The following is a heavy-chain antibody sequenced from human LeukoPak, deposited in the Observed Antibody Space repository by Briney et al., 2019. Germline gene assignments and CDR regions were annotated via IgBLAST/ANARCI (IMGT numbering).Heavy chain of an antibody. CDR3: ARGIADPYSFDS. CDR1: GGSISSSNW. Sequence: SETLSLTCTVSGGSISSSNWWSWVRQPPGKGLEWIGEIYHSGSTNCNPSLKSRVTMSVDKSKNQFSLNLSSVTAADTAVYYCARGIADPYSFDSWGQGTLVTVSS. CDR2: IYHSGST. D-gene: IGHD6-13*01. J-gene: IGHJ4*02. V-gene: IGHV4-4*02.